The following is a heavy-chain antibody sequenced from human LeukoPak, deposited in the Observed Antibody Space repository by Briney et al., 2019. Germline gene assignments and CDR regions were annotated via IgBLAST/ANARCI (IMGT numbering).Heavy chain of an antibody. CDR2: IRYDGSNK. Sequence: PGGSLRLSCAASGFTFSSYGMHWVRQAPGKGLEWVAFIRYDGSNKYYADSVKGRFTISRDNSKNTLYLQMNSLRAEDTAVYYCETGKQRMLRVRAFDIWGQGTMVTVSS. J-gene: IGHJ3*02. D-gene: IGHD2-15*01. V-gene: IGHV3-30*02. CDR3: ETGKQRMLRVRAFDI. CDR1: GFTFSSYG.